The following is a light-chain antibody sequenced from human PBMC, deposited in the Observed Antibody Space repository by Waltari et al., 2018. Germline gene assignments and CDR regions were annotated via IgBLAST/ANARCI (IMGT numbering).Light chain of an antibody. CDR1: ESVKNN. J-gene: IGKJ4*01. Sequence: DVQLTHSPSTLSASVGDRVTITCRASESVKNNLAWYQHQPGKAPKVLVHKASRLESGVPSRFSGSGYGTEFTLTISSLEPGDFATYYCHQYNTLPLTFGGGTKVEIK. CDR3: HQYNTLPLT. CDR2: KAS. V-gene: IGKV1-5*03.